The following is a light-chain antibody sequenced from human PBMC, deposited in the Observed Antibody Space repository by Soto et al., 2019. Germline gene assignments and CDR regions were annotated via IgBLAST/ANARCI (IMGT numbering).Light chain of an antibody. J-gene: IGKJ3*01. Sequence: DIQMTQSPSSLSASVGDRVTITCQASQDISNYLNWYQQKPGKAPKLLIYDASNLETGFPSRFSGSGSGTDFTFTISSLQPEDIATYYCQQYDNFPIPFGPGTKVDI. CDR3: QQYDNFPIP. CDR2: DAS. V-gene: IGKV1-33*01. CDR1: QDISNY.